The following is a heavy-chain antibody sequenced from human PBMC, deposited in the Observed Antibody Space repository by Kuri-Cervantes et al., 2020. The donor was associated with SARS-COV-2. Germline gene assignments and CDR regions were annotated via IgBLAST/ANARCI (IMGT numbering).Heavy chain of an antibody. CDR3: ARSRKNAYGFWTGVSDSDYFYGFDV. Sequence: GGSLRLSCAASEFTFSNYAMNWVRQAPGKGLEWLSSINSAGTTIYYADSLKGRLTVSRDNGKNSLYLQMNSLRVQDSAIYFCARSRKNAYGFWTGVSDSDYFYGFDVWGQGTTVTVSS. J-gene: IGHJ6*02. CDR2: INSAGTTI. V-gene: IGHV3-21*01. D-gene: IGHD3-3*01. CDR1: EFTFSNYA.